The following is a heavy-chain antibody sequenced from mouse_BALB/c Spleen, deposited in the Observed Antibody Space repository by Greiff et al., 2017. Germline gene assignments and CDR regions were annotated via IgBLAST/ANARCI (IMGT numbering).Heavy chain of an antibody. J-gene: IGHJ4*01. CDR2: IRSKSNNYAT. V-gene: IGHV10-1*02. CDR3: VRHNADWDYYAMDY. CDR1: GFTFNTYA. Sequence: VQLKESGGGLVQPKGSLKLSCAASGFTFNTYAMNWVRQAPGKGLEWVARIRSKSNNYATYYADSVKDRFTISRDDSQSMLYLQMNNLKTEDTAMYYCVRHNADWDYYAMDYWGQGTSVTVSS.